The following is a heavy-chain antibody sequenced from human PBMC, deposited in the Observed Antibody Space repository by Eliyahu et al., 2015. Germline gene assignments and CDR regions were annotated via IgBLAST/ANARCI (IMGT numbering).Heavy chain of an antibody. CDR1: GYXFTDYX. V-gene: IGHV1-2*02. J-gene: IGHJ5*02. CDR3: ARDGLWSNNWFDT. Sequence: QVQLVQSGAEXKKPGASXKVSCKASGYXFTDYXIPWVRQAPGQGLEWMGWINPNGGDSKYEEKFQGRVTMTRDTSIYTAYMQLSSLRSDDTAVYYCARDGLWSNNWFDTWGQGALVTVSS. CDR2: INPNGGDS. D-gene: IGHD3-3*01.